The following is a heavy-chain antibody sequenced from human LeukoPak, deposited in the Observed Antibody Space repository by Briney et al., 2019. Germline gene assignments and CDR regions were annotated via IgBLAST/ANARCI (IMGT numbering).Heavy chain of an antibody. CDR3: ARYDYVWGSGWFDP. CDR1: GGSISSGSYY. J-gene: IGHJ5*02. Sequence: ASQTLSLTCTVSGGSISSGSYYWSWIRQPAGKGLEWIGRIYTRGSTNYNPSLKSRVTISVDTSKNQFSLKLSSVTAADTAVYYCARYDYVWGSGWFDPWGQGTLVTVSS. D-gene: IGHD3-16*01. CDR2: IYTRGST. V-gene: IGHV4-61*02.